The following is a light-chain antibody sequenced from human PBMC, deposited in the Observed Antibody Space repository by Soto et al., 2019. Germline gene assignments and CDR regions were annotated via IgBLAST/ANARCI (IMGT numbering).Light chain of an antibody. CDR2: GAS. CDR1: RSVSSRY. J-gene: IGKJ2*01. V-gene: IGKV3-20*01. Sequence: EIVLTQSPGTLSLSPGERATLSCRASRSVSSRYLAWYQQKPGQAPRLLIYGASSRDTSIPDRFSGSGSGTDFTLTISRLEPEDFAVYHCHQYGYSPNTFGQGTKLEIK. CDR3: HQYGYSPNT.